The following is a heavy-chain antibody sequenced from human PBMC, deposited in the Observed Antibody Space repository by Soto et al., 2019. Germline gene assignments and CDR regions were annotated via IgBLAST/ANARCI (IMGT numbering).Heavy chain of an antibody. J-gene: IGHJ6*03. V-gene: IGHV3-7*01. CDR1: GFTFSSYW. D-gene: IGHD2-2*01. CDR2: IKQDGSEK. CDR3: ARVVPAAEGVDYYYYYYYMDV. Sequence: EVQLVESGGGLVQPGGSLRLSCAASGFTFSSYWMSWVRQAPGKGLEWVANIKQDGSEKYYVDSVKGRFTISRDNAKNSLYLQMNSLRAEDTAVYYCARVVPAAEGVDYYYYYYYMDVWGKGTTVTVSS.